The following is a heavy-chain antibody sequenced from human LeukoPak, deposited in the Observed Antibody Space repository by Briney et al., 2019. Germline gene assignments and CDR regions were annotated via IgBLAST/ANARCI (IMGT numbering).Heavy chain of an antibody. CDR2: IYYSGST. Sequence: SETLSLTCTVSGGSISSSSYYWGWIRQPPGKGLEWIGSIYYSGSTYYNPSLKSRVTISVDTSKNQFSLKLSSVTAADTAVYYCAKLYGSGTEVPDYWGQGTLVTVSS. CDR3: AKLYGSGTEVPDY. V-gene: IGHV4-39*07. CDR1: GGSISSSSYY. D-gene: IGHD3-10*01. J-gene: IGHJ4*02.